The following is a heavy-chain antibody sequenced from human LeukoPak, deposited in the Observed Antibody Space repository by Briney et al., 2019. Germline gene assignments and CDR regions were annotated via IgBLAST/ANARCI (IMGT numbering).Heavy chain of an antibody. J-gene: IGHJ4*02. Sequence: PGGSLRLSCAASGFTFSSYSMNWVRQAPGRGLEWVANIKQDGGEKYYVDSVKGRFTISRDNAQNSLYLQMNSLRAEDTAMYYCAKTYYYSSGNFWGQGTLVTVSS. V-gene: IGHV3-7*01. CDR2: IKQDGGEK. CDR1: GFTFSSYS. CDR3: AKTYYYSSGNF. D-gene: IGHD3-10*01.